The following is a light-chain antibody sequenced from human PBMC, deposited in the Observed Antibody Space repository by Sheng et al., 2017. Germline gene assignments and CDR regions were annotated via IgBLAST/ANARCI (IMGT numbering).Light chain of an antibody. V-gene: IGKV1-5*03. Sequence: DIQMTQSPSTLSASVGDRVTITCRASQTITRWLAWYQQKPGKAPRVLIYQASSLESGVPSRFGGSGSGTEFTLTISSLQPDDFATYYCQQYKWFFLGPFGQGTKVE. J-gene: IGKJ1*01. CDR2: QAS. CDR1: QTITRW. CDR3: QQYKWFFLGP.